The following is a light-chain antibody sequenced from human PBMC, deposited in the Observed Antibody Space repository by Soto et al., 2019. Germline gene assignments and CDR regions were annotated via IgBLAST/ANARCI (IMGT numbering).Light chain of an antibody. CDR3: SSYTVSSAPVI. J-gene: IGLJ2*01. V-gene: IGLV2-14*03. Sequence: QSVLTQPASVSGSPGQSITISCSGTSSDIGACNYVSWYQQHPDKAPKLIIFDVTNRPSGVSGRFSGSKSANTASLTISGLQFEDEADYYCSSYTVSSAPVIFGGGTKVTVL. CDR2: DVT. CDR1: SSDIGACNY.